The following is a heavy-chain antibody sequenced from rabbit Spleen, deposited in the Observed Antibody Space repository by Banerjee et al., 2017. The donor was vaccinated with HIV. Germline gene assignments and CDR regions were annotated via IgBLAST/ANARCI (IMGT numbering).Heavy chain of an antibody. CDR2: IDTSNGDT. CDR3: ARGSATMTMVITGYYFNL. V-gene: IGHV1S45*01. Sequence: EQLEESGGGLVKPEGSLTLTCKASGVSLNDKDVMCWVRQAPGKGLEWIACIDTSNGDTDYANWPKGRFTISKTSSTTVTLQMTSLTAADTATYFCARGSATMTMVITGYYFNLWGPGTLVTVS. D-gene: IGHD2-1*01. CDR1: GVSLNDKDV. J-gene: IGHJ4*01.